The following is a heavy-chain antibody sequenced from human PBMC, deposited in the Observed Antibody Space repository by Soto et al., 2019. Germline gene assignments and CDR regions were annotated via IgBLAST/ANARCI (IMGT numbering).Heavy chain of an antibody. Sequence: QVQLVQSGAEVKKPGASVKVSCKASGYTFTSYYMHWVRQAPGQGLEWMGIINPSGGSTSYAQKFQGRVTMTRDTSTSTVYMELSSLRSEDTAVYYCAREDGVVGDTSAFDYWGQGTLVTVSS. CDR2: INPSGGST. CDR1: GYTFTSYY. V-gene: IGHV1-46*01. CDR3: AREDGVVGDTSAFDY. D-gene: IGHD1-26*01. J-gene: IGHJ4*02.